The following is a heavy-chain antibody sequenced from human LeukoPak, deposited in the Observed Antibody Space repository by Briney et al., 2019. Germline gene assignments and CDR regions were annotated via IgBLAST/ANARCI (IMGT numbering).Heavy chain of an antibody. J-gene: IGHJ3*02. CDR1: GYSFTNYW. D-gene: IGHD3-22*01. V-gene: IGHV5-51*01. Sequence: GESLKISCKGSGYSFTNYWIGWVRQMPGKGLEWMGIIYPGDSDTRYSPSFQGQVTISADKSISTAYLQWSSLKASDTAMYYCARPNYDSSGSTLDAFDIWGQGTMVTVSS. CDR3: ARPNYDSSGSTLDAFDI. CDR2: IYPGDSDT.